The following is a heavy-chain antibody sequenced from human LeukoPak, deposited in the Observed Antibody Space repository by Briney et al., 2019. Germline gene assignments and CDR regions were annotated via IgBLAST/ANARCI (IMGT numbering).Heavy chain of an antibody. CDR2: IKQDGSEK. CDR1: GFTLSSYW. J-gene: IGHJ3*02. D-gene: IGHD5-24*01. Sequence: PGGSLRPSCAASGFTLSSYWMTWVRQAPGKGLEWVACIKQDGSEKYYVDSVKGRFTISRDNAKNSLYLQMNTLRAEDTAVYYCANVGDVYKDAFDIWGQGTMVTVSS. CDR3: ANVGDVYKDAFDI. V-gene: IGHV3-7*01.